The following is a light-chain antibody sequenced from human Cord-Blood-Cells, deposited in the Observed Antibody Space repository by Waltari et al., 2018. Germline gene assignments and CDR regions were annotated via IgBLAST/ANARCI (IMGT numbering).Light chain of an antibody. J-gene: IGKJ2*03. CDR3: MQALQTPYS. CDR2: LGS. V-gene: IGKV2-28*01. Sequence: EIVMTQSPLSLPVTPGEPASIYCRPSQSLLHSNGYNYLDWYLQKPGQSPQLLIYLGSNRASGVPDRFSGSGSGTDFTLKISRGEAEDVGVYYCMQALQTPYSFGQGTKLEIK. CDR1: QSLLHSNGYNY.